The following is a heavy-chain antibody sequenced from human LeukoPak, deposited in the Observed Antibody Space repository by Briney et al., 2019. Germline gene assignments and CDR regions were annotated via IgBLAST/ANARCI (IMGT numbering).Heavy chain of an antibody. V-gene: IGHV3-48*02. CDR1: GFTFSNYA. CDR3: ARPRGYSGYDLYS. J-gene: IGHJ4*02. D-gene: IGHD5-12*01. Sequence: GGSLRLSCAASGFTFSNYAMNWVRQAPGKGLEWVSYISTSNTIYYADSVKGRFTISRDNAKKSLYLQMNSLRDEDTAVYHCARPRGYSGYDLYSWGQGTLVTVSS. CDR2: ISTSNTI.